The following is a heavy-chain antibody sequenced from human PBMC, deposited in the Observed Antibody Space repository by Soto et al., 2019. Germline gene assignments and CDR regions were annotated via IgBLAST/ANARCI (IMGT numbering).Heavy chain of an antibody. D-gene: IGHD5-12*01. V-gene: IGHV4-39*01. Sequence: QLQLQESGPGLVKPSETLSLTCTVSGGSISSSSDYWSWIRQPPGKGLEWIGNIYYSGSTFYNPSLKSRVTISVDTSKNQFSLNLSSVTAADTAVYYCASPVRSAYDFDYWGQGTLVTVSS. CDR1: GGSISSSSDY. J-gene: IGHJ4*02. CDR2: IYYSGST. CDR3: ASPVRSAYDFDY.